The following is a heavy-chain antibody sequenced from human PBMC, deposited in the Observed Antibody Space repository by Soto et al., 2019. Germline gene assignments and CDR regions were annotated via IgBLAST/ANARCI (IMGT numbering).Heavy chain of an antibody. CDR2: INHSGST. CDR1: GGSFSGYY. D-gene: IGHD2-2*01. CDR3: ARGHPYCSSTSCPRHYYYMDV. V-gene: IGHV4-34*01. J-gene: IGHJ6*03. Sequence: SETLSLTCAVYGGSFSGYYWSWIRQPPGKGLERIGEINHSGSTNYNPSLKSRVTISVDTSKNQFSLKLSSVTAADTAVYYCARGHPYCSSTSCPRHYYYMDVWGKGTTVTVSS.